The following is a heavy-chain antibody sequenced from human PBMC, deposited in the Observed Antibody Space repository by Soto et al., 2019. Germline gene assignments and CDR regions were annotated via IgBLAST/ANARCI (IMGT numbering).Heavy chain of an antibody. Sequence: GGSLRLSCVASGFTFRDYVMSWVRQAPEKGLEWITAISGGSGSTYHADSVKGRFAISRDNSKNTLYLQMNSLRAEDTAIYYCAKGSASVSPYFFDYWGPGTLVTVSS. V-gene: IGHV3-23*01. CDR2: ISGGSGST. J-gene: IGHJ4*02. CDR1: GFTFRDYV. CDR3: AKGSASVSPYFFDY.